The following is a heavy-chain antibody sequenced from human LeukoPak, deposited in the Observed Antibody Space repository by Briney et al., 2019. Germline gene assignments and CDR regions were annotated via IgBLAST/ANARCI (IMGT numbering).Heavy chain of an antibody. J-gene: IGHJ6*03. CDR1: GGSINSYY. CDR3: ARVLPYSSSWSVYMDV. CDR2: IYYIGST. D-gene: IGHD6-13*01. V-gene: IGHV4-59*01. Sequence: PSETLSLTCTVSGGSINSYYWSWVRQPPGKGLEWIGYIYYIGSTNYNPSLKSRVTISVDTSKNQFSLKLSSVTAADTAVYYCARVLPYSSSWSVYMDVWGKGTTVTVSS.